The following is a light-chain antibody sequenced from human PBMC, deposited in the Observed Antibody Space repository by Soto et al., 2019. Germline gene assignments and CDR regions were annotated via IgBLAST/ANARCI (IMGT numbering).Light chain of an antibody. V-gene: IGKV1-5*01. J-gene: IGKJ1*01. CDR3: QQHSTFHTWT. Sequence: DIQMTQSPSTLSASVGDRVTVTCRASQSLSRWLAWYQQKPGKAPKLLIYDVSTLETGVPSRFSRSGCGTAFSLTYSRLQNDAFATYGCQQHSTFHTWTFGQGTKVQIK. CDR1: QSLSRW. CDR2: DVS.